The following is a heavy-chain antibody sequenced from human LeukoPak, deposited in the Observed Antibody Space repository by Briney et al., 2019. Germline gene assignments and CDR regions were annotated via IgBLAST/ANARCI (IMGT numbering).Heavy chain of an antibody. CDR2: IYSGGST. CDR3: ARDLVGDTPPLGY. Sequence: GGSLRLSCAASGFTFSSYSMNWVRQAPGKGLEWVSVIYSGGSTYYADSVKGRFTISRDNSKNTLFLQMNSLRAEDTAVYYCARDLVGDTPPLGYWGQGTLVTVSS. CDR1: GFTFSSYS. J-gene: IGHJ4*02. V-gene: IGHV3-66*01. D-gene: IGHD1-26*01.